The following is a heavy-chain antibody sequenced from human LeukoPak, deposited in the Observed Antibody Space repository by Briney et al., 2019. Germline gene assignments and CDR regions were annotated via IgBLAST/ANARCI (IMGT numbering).Heavy chain of an antibody. V-gene: IGHV3-7*03. CDR3: ARGRFFYGWGMDV. CDR2: IRQDGREK. D-gene: IGHD3-10*01. J-gene: IGHJ6*02. CDR1: GLSLDKSW. Sequence: PGGSLRLSCVASGLSLDKSWMTWVRQAPGRGLEWVANIRQDGREKDLVDSVKGRFTISRDDATSSVYLQMSSVRVEDTAIYYCARGRFFYGWGMDVWGPGTTVTVS.